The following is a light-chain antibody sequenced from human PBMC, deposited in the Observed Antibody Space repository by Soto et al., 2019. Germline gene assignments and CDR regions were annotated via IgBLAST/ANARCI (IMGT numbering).Light chain of an antibody. CDR1: QSVSSSY. CDR3: QQYNSWPLT. CDR2: DTS. J-gene: IGKJ4*01. V-gene: IGKV3-15*01. Sequence: EIVMTQSPATLSLSPWEIATLSCRASQSVSSSYLAWYQQKPGQTPRLLIYDTSTRATGVPTRFSGSRSGTEFTLTISSLQSEDFAVYYCQQYNSWPLTFGGGTKVDI.